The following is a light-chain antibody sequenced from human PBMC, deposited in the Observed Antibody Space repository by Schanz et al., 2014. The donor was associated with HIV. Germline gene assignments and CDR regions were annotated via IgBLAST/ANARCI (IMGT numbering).Light chain of an antibody. CDR3: MQGTDWLRT. CDR2: KVS. V-gene: IGKV2-30*02. J-gene: IGKJ2*01. Sequence: DVVLPPSPLSLPVTLGQPASISCRSSQSLVHSDGNIYLNWFQQRPGQAPRRLIYKVSNRDSGVPDRFSGSGSGTDFTLKISSVEAEDVGVYYCMQGTDWLRTFGQGTKLEI. CDR1: QSLVHSDGNIY.